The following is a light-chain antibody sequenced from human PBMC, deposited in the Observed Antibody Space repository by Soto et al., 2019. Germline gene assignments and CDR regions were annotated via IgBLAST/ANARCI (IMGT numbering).Light chain of an antibody. CDR1: QSVRTND. CDR3: QQDGSSYT. J-gene: IGKJ2*01. V-gene: IGKV3-20*01. Sequence: ENVLTQSPGTLSLSPGERATLSCRASQSVRTNDLAWYQQKPGQAPRLLVYGASNRVPGIPDRFSGSGSGTDFPLTISRMEAEDFVVYYFQQDGSSYTFGQGTKLEIK. CDR2: GAS.